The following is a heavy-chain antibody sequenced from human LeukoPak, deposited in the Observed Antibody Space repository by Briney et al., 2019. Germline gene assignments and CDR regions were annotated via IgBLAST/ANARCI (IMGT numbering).Heavy chain of an antibody. CDR1: GLTFSSFA. Sequence: GGSLRLSCAASGLTFSSFAMSWVRQAPGKGLEWVSAISASGGTTYSADSVRGRFTISRDNSKNTLYMQASSLRVEDTAVYYCAKDRDGGTNTRAKGFDYWGQGTLVTVSS. CDR2: ISASGGTT. J-gene: IGHJ4*02. V-gene: IGHV3-23*01. CDR3: AKDRDGGTNTRAKGFDY. D-gene: IGHD1-7*01.